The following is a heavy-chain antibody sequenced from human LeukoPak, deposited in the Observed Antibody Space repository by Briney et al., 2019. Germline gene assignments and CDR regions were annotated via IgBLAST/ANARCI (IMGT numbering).Heavy chain of an antibody. CDR1: GGSISSSSYY. CDR3: ARVGYGSRYYYYMDV. D-gene: IGHD6-13*01. CDR2: IYYSGST. J-gene: IGHJ6*03. V-gene: IGHV4-39*07. Sequence: SETLSLTCTVSGGSISSSSYYWGWIRQPPGKGLEWIGSIYYSGSTNYNPSLKSRVTISVDTSKNQFSLKLSSVTAADTAVYYCARVGYGSRYYYYMDVWGKGTTVTISS.